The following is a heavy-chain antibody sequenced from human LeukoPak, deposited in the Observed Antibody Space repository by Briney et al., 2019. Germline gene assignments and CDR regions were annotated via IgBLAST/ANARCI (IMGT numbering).Heavy chain of an antibody. Sequence: PGGSLRLSCVVSGFTFSNYPMSWVRQAPGKGLEWVGVISYDGSNKYYADSVKGRFTISRDNSKNTLYLQINSLRAEDTAVYYCAKDYSSSSFFDYWGQGTLVTVSS. CDR3: AKDYSSSSFFDY. CDR2: ISYDGSNK. V-gene: IGHV3-30*18. CDR1: GFTFSNYP. J-gene: IGHJ4*02. D-gene: IGHD6-6*01.